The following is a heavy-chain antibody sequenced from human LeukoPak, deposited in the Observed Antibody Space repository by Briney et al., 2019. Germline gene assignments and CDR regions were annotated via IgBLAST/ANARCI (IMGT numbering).Heavy chain of an antibody. CDR2: TSHDGSNT. D-gene: IGHD6-25*01. CDR3: ARERSAGDG. CDR1: GFTFGSYG. J-gene: IGHJ4*02. Sequence: QPGGSLRLSCAASGFTFGSYGMHWIRQAPGKGLEWVAVTSHDGSNTYYVDSVKGRFTISRDNAKNSLYLQMNSLRAEDTAVYYCARERSAGDGWGQGTLVTVSS. V-gene: IGHV3-30*03.